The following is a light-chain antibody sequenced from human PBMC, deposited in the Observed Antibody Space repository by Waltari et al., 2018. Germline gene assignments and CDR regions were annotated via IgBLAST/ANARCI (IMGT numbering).Light chain of an antibody. CDR1: SSDVGGYNY. J-gene: IGLJ2*01. CDR3: CSYAGSSTRVV. Sequence: QSALTQPASVSGSPGQSITISCTGTSSDVGGYNYVSWYQQQPGKAPKLMIYDVSKRPSGVSNRFSGAKSGNTASLTISGLQAEDEADYYCCSYAGSSTRVVFGGGTKLTVL. V-gene: IGLV2-23*02. CDR2: DVS.